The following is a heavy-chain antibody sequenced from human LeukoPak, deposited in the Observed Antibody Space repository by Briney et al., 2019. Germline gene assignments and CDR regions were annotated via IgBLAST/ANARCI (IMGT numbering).Heavy chain of an antibody. J-gene: IGHJ4*02. D-gene: IGHD6-13*01. V-gene: IGHV3-30*02. CDR3: VTSTQVAAPGTAYFDY. CDR1: GFTFSNYG. CDR2: MWYEGTNK. Sequence: GGSLRLSCAASGFTFSNYGMHWVRQAPGKGLEWVAFMWYEGTNKYYADSVKGRFTISRDNSKSTLYLQMNSLRAEDTAVYYCVTSTQVAAPGTAYFDYWGQGTLVTVSS.